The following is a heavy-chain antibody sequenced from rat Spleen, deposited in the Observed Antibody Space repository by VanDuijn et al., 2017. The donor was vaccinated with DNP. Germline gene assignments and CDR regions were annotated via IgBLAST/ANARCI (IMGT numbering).Heavy chain of an antibody. CDR3: ASHVYNSYWYFDF. D-gene: IGHD1-10*01. CDR1: GFSITSNY. J-gene: IGHJ1*01. CDR2: INYSGST. V-gene: IGHV3-1*01. Sequence: EVQLQESGPGLVKPSQSLSLTCSVTGFSITSNYWAWIRKLPGNKMEWIGYINYSGSTGYNPSLKSRISITRDTSKNQFFLQLNSVTTEDTATYYCASHVYNSYWYFDFWGPGTMVTVSS.